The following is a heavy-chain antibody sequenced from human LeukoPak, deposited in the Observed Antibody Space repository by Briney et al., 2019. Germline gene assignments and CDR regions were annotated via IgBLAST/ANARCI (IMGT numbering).Heavy chain of an antibody. CDR1: GGSISSYY. CDR2: IYTSGST. CDR3: ARDLHGYSGYGTMYNWFDP. J-gene: IGHJ5*02. D-gene: IGHD5-12*01. V-gene: IGHV4-4*07. Sequence: SETLSLTCTVSGGSISSYYWSWIRQPAGKGLGWIGRIYTSGSTNYNPSLKSRVTMSVDTSKNQFSLKLSSVTAADTAVYYCARDLHGYSGYGTMYNWFDPWGQGTLVTVSS.